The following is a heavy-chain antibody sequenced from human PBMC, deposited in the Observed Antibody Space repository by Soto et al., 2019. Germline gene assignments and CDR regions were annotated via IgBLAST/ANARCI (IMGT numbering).Heavy chain of an antibody. Sequence: GGSLRLSCAASGFTFSSYAMSWVRQAPGKGLEWVSAISGSGGSTYYADSVKGRFTISRDNSKNTLYLQMNSLRAEDTAVYYCAKAIWGAPSASMFQHWGQGTLVTVSS. V-gene: IGHV3-23*01. J-gene: IGHJ1*01. CDR1: GFTFSSYA. CDR2: ISGSGGST. D-gene: IGHD3-16*01. CDR3: AKAIWGAPSASMFQH.